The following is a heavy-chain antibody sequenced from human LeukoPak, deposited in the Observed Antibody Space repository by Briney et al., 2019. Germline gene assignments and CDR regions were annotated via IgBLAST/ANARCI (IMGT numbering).Heavy chain of an antibody. D-gene: IGHD6-19*01. V-gene: IGHV4-59*01. Sequence: SETLSLTCTVSGGSISSYYWSWIRQPPGKGLEWIGYIYYSGSTNYNPSLKSRVTISVDTSKNQFSLKLSSVTAADTAVYYCACGYSSGWYPHSYYMDVWGKGTTVTVSS. CDR2: IYYSGST. J-gene: IGHJ6*03. CDR3: ACGYSSGWYPHSYYMDV. CDR1: GGSISSYY.